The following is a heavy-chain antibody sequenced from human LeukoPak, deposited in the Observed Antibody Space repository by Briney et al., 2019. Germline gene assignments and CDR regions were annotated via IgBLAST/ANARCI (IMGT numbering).Heavy chain of an antibody. CDR1: GGSITGYY. CDR2: IYYSGST. Sequence: SETLSLTSSVSGGSITGYYWSWIRQPPGQGLEWMGYIYYSGSTNYNPSLNSRDIMTLDTSNNHYSLKLSSVTAADTAVYFCVRSPDHYSNPWPPTVPIFDYWGQGILVTVSS. V-gene: IGHV4-59*01. CDR3: VRSPDHYSNPWPPTVPIFDY. J-gene: IGHJ4*02. D-gene: IGHD6-13*01.